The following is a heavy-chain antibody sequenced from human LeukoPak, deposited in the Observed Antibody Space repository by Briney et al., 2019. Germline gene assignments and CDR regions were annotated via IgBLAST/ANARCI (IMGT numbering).Heavy chain of an antibody. J-gene: IGHJ6*03. CDR3: ARFSGYDYYYYYMDV. CDR2: MNPNSGNT. CDR1: GYTFTSYD. D-gene: IGHD5-12*01. V-gene: IGHV1-8*03. Sequence: ASVKVSCKASGYTFTSYDINWVRQATGQELEWMVWMNPNSGNTGYAQKFQGRVTITMNTSISTAYMELSSLRSEDTAVYYCARFSGYDYYYYYMDVWGKGTTVTVSS.